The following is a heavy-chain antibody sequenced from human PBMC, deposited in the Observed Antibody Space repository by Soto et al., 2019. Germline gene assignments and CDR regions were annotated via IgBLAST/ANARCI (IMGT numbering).Heavy chain of an antibody. D-gene: IGHD3-10*01. CDR3: AAQYGSGSYYYYYYYGMDV. CDR1: GFTFTSSA. Sequence: GASVKVSCKASGFTFTSSAVQWVRQARGQRLEWIGWIVVGSGNTNYAQKFQERVTITRDMSTSTAYMELSSLRSEDTAVYYCAAQYGSGSYYYYYYYGMDVWSQGTTVTVSS. J-gene: IGHJ6*02. V-gene: IGHV1-58*01. CDR2: IVVGSGNT.